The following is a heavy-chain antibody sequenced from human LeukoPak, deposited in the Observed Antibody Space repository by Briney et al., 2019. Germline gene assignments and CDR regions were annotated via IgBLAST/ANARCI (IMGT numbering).Heavy chain of an antibody. CDR2: TYSGGST. V-gene: IGHV3-53*01. Sequence: PGGSLRLSCAASGFTVSSNYMSWVRQAPGEGLEWVSVTYSGGSTYYADSVKGRFTISRDNAKNSLYLQMNSLRAEDTAVYYCAREGLVVMWGQGTLVTVSS. D-gene: IGHD3-22*01. CDR3: AREGLVVM. CDR1: GFTVSSNY. J-gene: IGHJ4*02.